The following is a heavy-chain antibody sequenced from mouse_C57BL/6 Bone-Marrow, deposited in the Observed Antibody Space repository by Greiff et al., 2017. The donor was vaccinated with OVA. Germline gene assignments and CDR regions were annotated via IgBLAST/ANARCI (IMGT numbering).Heavy chain of an antibody. CDR1: GYTFTSYW. V-gene: IGHV1-55*01. CDR3: AREISYLYFDY. CDR2: IYPGSGST. Sequence: QVQLKESGAELVKPGASVKMSCKASGYTFTSYWITWVKQRPGQGLEWIGDIYPGSGSTNYNEKFKSKATLTVDTSSSTAYMQLSSLTSEDSAVYYCAREISYLYFDYWGQGTTLTVSS. J-gene: IGHJ2*01. D-gene: IGHD5-5*01.